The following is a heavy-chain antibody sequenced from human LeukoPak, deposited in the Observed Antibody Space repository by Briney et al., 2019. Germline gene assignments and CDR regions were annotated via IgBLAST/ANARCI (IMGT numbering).Heavy chain of an antibody. J-gene: IGHJ4*02. CDR2: IYYSGTT. V-gene: IGHV4-39*01. D-gene: IGHD2-15*01. Sequence: SETLSLTCTVSGGSIGSSNYYWGWIRQPPGKGLEWIGTIYYSGTTYYNPSLKSRVTISVDTSKNQFSLKLSSVSAADTAVYYCARQQALPDYWGQGTLVTVSS. CDR3: ARQQALPDY. CDR1: GGSIGSSNYY.